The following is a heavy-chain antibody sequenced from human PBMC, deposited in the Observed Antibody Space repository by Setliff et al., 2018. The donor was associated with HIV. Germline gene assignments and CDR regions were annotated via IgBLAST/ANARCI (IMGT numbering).Heavy chain of an antibody. J-gene: IGHJ4*02. Sequence: SETLSLTCTVSGGSISSGDYYWSWIRQPPGKGLEWIGYIYYSGSTYYSPSLRSRVTISLDTSKNQFSLKLSSVTAADTAVYYCARDRLTYYFDYWGQGILVTVSS. CDR3: ARDRLTYYFDY. D-gene: IGHD3-22*01. V-gene: IGHV4-30-4*08. CDR1: GGSISSGDYY. CDR2: IYYSGST.